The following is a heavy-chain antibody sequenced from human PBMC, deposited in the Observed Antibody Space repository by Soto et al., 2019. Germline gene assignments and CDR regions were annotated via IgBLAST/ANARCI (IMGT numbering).Heavy chain of an antibody. CDR2: ISAHNGNT. CDR1: GYTFTSYG. D-gene: IGHD1-1*01. CDR3: ARGRYGDY. V-gene: IGHV1-18*01. J-gene: IGHJ4*02. Sequence: QVHLVQSGAEVKKPGASVKVSCKGSGYTFTSYGITWVRQAPGQGLEWMGWISAHNGNTDYAPKLQGRVTVTRDTPTSTAYMELRSLRSDDTAVYYCARGRYGDYWGQGALVTVSS.